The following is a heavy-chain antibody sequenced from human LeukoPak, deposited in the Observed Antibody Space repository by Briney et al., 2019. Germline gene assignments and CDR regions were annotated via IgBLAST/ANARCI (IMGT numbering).Heavy chain of an antibody. D-gene: IGHD3-22*01. J-gene: IGHJ6*02. CDR3: ARDPGPSSGYSYVPMHYYYYGMDV. V-gene: IGHV1-18*01. Sequence: ASVKVSCKASGYTFTSYGMICVRQAPGQGLEWRGWISAYYCNTNYEQTLQCRVTMTTDRSTRTDYLVLRSLRSDDTAVYCCARDPGPSSGYSYVPMHYYYYGMDVWGQGTTVTVYS. CDR1: GYTFTSYG. CDR2: ISAYYCNT.